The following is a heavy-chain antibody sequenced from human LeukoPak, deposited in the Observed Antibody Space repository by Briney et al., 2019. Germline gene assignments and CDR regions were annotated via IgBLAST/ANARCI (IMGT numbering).Heavy chain of an antibody. CDR1: GYTLTELS. CDR3: ATDRGYCSGGSCYRGAFDI. CDR2: FDPEDGET. D-gene: IGHD2-15*01. J-gene: IGHJ3*02. Sequence: ASVKVSCKVSGYTLTELSMHWVRQAPGKGLEWMGGFDPEDGETIYAQKFQGRVIMTEDTSTDTAYMELSSLRSEDTAVYYCATDRGYCSGGSCYRGAFDIWGQGTMVTVSS. V-gene: IGHV1-24*01.